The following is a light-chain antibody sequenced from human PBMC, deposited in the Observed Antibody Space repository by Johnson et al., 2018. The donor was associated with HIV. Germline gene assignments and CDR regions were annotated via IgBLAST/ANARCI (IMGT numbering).Light chain of an antibody. CDR3: GTWDSSLSAHYV. J-gene: IGLJ1*01. Sequence: QSVLTQPPSVSAAPGQRVTISCSGASSTFGNSYISWYQLLPGSPPKLLVFKNNERPSGIPDRFSGSNSGTSTTLDITGLQTGDEADYYCGTWDSSLSAHYVFGTGTKVTVL. CDR2: KNN. CDR1: SSTFGNSY. V-gene: IGLV1-51*02.